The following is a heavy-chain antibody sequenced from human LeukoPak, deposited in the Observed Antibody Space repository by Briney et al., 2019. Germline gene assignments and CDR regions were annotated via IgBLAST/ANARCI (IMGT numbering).Heavy chain of an antibody. V-gene: IGHV1-2*02. D-gene: IGHD2-2*01. CDR3: AREYCSSTSCSPALYYYYGMDV. J-gene: IGHJ6*02. CDR2: INPNSGGT. CDR1: GYTFTGYY. Sequence: ASVTVSCKASGYTFTGYYMHWVRQAPGQGLEWMGWINPNSGGTNYAQKFQGRVTMTRDTSISTAYMELSRLRSDDTAVYYCAREYCSSTSCSPALYYYYGMDVWGQGTTVTVSS.